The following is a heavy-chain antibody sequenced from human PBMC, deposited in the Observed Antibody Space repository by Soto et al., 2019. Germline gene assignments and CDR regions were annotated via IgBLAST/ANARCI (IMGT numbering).Heavy chain of an antibody. D-gene: IGHD5-18*01. J-gene: IGHJ4*02. V-gene: IGHV4-59*01. CDR3: ATFQPQDSYGYPAFFDF. Sequence: SETLSLTCTVSGGSISSYYWSWIRQPPGKGLEWIGYVYYTGSTSYNPSLKSRVIMSIDTSKSQFFLTMTSVTAADTAVYYCATFQPQDSYGYPAFFDFWGKGTLVTVS. CDR1: GGSISSYY. CDR2: VYYTGST.